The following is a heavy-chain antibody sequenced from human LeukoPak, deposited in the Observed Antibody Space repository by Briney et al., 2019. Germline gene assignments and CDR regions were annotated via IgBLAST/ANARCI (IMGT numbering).Heavy chain of an antibody. CDR3: AINYYDILTGYPIPDY. J-gene: IGHJ4*02. V-gene: IGHV1-2*02. D-gene: IGHD3-9*01. CDR1: GYTFTGYY. Sequence: PPASVKVSCKASGYTFTGYYMHWVRQAPGQGLEWMGWINPNSGGTNYAQKFQGRVTMTRDTSISTAYMELSRLRSDDTAVYYCAINYYDILTGYPIPDYWGQGTLVTVSS. CDR2: INPNSGGT.